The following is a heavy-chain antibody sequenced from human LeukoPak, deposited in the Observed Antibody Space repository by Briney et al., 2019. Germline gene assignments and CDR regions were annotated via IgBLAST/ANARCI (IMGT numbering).Heavy chain of an antibody. J-gene: IGHJ6*02. Sequence: GGSLRLSCAASGFTFSDYYMSWIRQAPGKGLEWVSYISSSGSTIYYADSVKGRFTISRDNAKNSLYLQMNSLRAEDTAVYYCARRAYCSSTSCSCFPECYYYYGMDVWGQGTTVTVSS. CDR2: ISSSGSTI. V-gene: IGHV3-11*04. D-gene: IGHD2-2*01. CDR3: ARRAYCSSTSCSCFPECYYYYGMDV. CDR1: GFTFSDYY.